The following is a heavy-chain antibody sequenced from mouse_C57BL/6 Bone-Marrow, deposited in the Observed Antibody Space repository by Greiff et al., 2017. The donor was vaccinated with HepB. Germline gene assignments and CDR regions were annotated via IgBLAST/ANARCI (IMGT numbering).Heavy chain of an antibody. D-gene: IGHD1-1*01. J-gene: IGHJ1*03. CDR3: ARITTVVARYFDV. CDR2: INPNNGGT. CDR1: GYTFTDYN. V-gene: IGHV1-18*01. Sequence: EVKLMESGPELVKPGASVKIPCKASGYTFTDYNMDWVKQSHGKSLEWIGDINPNNGGTIYNQKFKGKATLTVDKSSSTAYMELRSLTSEDTAVYYCARITTVVARYFDVWGTGTTVTVSS.